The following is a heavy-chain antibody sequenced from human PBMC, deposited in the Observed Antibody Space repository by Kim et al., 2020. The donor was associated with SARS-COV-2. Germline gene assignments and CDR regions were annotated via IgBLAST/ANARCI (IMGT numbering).Heavy chain of an antibody. J-gene: IGHJ6*02. V-gene: IGHV5-51*01. CDR3: ARSRAAAGYYYYGMDV. Sequence: PPVQGQVTISADKSISTAYLQWSSLKASDTAMYYCARSRAAAGYYYYGMDVWGQGTTVTVSS. D-gene: IGHD6-13*01.